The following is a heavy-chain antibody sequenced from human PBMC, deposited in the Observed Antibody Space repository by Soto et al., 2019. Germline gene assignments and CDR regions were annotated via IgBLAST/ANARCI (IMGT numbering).Heavy chain of an antibody. Sequence: SGPTPVNAKQTLTLACTFSVFSLTTRGVGVGWIRQPPGKALEWLALISWDGDKRYSPSLKSRLTITKDTSKNQVVLTMTNMDPVDTATYYCARDLLMVYATHFDYWGQGTLVTVSS. CDR1: VFSLTTRGVG. V-gene: IGHV2-5*02. CDR3: ARDLLMVYATHFDY. CDR2: ISWDGDK. J-gene: IGHJ4*02. D-gene: IGHD2-8*01.